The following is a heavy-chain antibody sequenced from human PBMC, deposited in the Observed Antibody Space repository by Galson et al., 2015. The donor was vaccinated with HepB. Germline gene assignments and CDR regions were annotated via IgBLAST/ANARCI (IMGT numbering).Heavy chain of an antibody. D-gene: IGHD5-12*01. CDR2: ISGDGGSK. Sequence: SLRLSCAASGFTFSTYAMHWVRQVPGQGLEYVSAISGDGGSKFYPDSVRGRFTISRDNPKNTLSLKMSSLRPEDMAVYYCARGGSSDYDNYYYYALDVWGQGTTVIVSS. CDR3: ARGGSSDYDNYYYYALDV. J-gene: IGHJ6*02. CDR1: GFTFSTYA. V-gene: IGHV3-64*02.